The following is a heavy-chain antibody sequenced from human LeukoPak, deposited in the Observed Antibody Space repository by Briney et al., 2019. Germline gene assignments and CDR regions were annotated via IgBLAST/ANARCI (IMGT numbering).Heavy chain of an antibody. CDR2: IYYSGST. CDR1: GESISGFY. Sequence: PSLTLSLTCTVYGESISGFYWTWIRQPPGKGLEWLGYIYYSGSTNYNPAPKRRVTISVDTSKNHFSLKLSSVTAADTAVYYCARGVVIAPQTFDYWGQGTLVTVSS. J-gene: IGHJ4*02. D-gene: IGHD2-21*01. CDR3: ARGVVIAPQTFDY. V-gene: IGHV4-59*07.